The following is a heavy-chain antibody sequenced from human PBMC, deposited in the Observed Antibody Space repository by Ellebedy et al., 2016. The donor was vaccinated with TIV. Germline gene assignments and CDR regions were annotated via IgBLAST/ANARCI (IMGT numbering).Heavy chain of an antibody. D-gene: IGHD3-10*01. CDR3: ARLRLPTMGYYYYYGMDV. CDR1: GYSFTSYW. V-gene: IGHV5-10-1*01. CDR2: IDPSDSYT. J-gene: IGHJ6*02. Sequence: GESLKISXKGSGYSFTSYWISWVRQMPGKGLEWMGRIDPSDSYTNYSPSFQGHVTISADKSISTAYLQWSSLKASDTAMYYCARLRLPTMGYYYYYGMDVWGQGTTVTVSS.